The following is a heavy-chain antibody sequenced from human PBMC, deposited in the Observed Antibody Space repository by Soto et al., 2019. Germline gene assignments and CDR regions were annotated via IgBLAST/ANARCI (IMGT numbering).Heavy chain of an antibody. CDR3: AKEGGTRWLRAPFDY. D-gene: IGHD5-12*01. V-gene: IGHV3-30*18. CDR1: GFTFSSYG. J-gene: IGHJ4*02. CDR2: ISYDGSNK. Sequence: GGSLGLSCAASGFTFSSYGMHWVRQAPGKGLEWVAVISYDGSNKYYADSVKGRFTISRDNSKNTLYLQMNSLRAEDTAVYYCAKEGGTRWLRAPFDYSCQGPLVTVTS.